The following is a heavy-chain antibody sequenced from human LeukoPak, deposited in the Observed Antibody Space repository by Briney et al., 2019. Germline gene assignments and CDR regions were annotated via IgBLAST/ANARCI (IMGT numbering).Heavy chain of an antibody. V-gene: IGHV3-30*18. D-gene: IGHD1-1*01. Sequence: PGGSLRLSCAASGFTFSSYGMHWVRQAPGKGLEWVAVISYDGSNKYYADSVKGRFTISRDNSKNTLYLQMNSLRAEDTAVYYCAKDLDWNDAFDIWGQGTIVTVSS. CDR2: ISYDGSNK. J-gene: IGHJ3*02. CDR3: AKDLDWNDAFDI. CDR1: GFTFSSYG.